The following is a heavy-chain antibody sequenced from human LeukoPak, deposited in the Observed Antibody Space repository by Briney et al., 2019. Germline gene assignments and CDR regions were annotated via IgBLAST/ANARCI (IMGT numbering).Heavy chain of an antibody. V-gene: IGHV3-21*01. Sequence: GGSLRLSCAASGFTFSSYSMNWVRQAPGNGLEWVSSISSSSSYIYYADSVKGRFTISRDNAKNSLYLQMNSLRAEDTAIYYCTRVGYIDEGIDYWGQGTLVTVSS. CDR2: ISSSSSYI. J-gene: IGHJ4*02. D-gene: IGHD5-24*01. CDR1: GFTFSSYS. CDR3: TRVGYIDEGIDY.